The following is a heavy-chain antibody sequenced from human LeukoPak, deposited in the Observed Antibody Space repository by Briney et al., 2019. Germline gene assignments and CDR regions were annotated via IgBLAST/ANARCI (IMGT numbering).Heavy chain of an antibody. Sequence: GGSLRLSCAASGFTFSSYAMSWVRQAPGKGLEWVSAISGSGGSTYYADSVKGRFTISRDNSKNTLYLQMNSLRAEDTAVYYCANTITIFGVVIPYSFDYWGQGTPVTVSS. CDR1: GFTFSSYA. V-gene: IGHV3-23*01. D-gene: IGHD3-3*01. CDR2: ISGSGGST. CDR3: ANTITIFGVVIPYSFDY. J-gene: IGHJ4*02.